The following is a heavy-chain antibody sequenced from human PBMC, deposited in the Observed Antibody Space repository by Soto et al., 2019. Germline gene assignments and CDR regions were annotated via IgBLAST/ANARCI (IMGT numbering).Heavy chain of an antibody. CDR1: GGSISSYY. V-gene: IGHV4-59*01. CDR2: IYYSGST. D-gene: IGHD2-15*01. Sequence: SETLSLTCTVSGGSISSYYWSWIRQPPGKGLEWIGYIYYSGSTNYNPSLKSRVTISVDTSKNQFSLKLSSVTAADTAVYYCAASPDFDAEAARGPLYHYYYGMDVWGQGTTVTVSS. J-gene: IGHJ6*02. CDR3: AASPDFDAEAARGPLYHYYYGMDV.